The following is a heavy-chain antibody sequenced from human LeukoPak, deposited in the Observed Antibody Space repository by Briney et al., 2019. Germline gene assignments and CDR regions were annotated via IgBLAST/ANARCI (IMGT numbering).Heavy chain of an antibody. CDR1: GGSISSYY. CDR3: ARYSWYYGSGSYDY. Sequence: SSETLSLTCTVSGGSISSYYWSWIRQPPGKGLEWIGYIYYSGSTNYNPSLKSRVTISVDTSKNQFSLKLSSVTAADTAVYYCARYSWYYGSGSYDYWGQGTLVTVSS. J-gene: IGHJ4*02. V-gene: IGHV4-59*01. D-gene: IGHD3-10*01. CDR2: IYYSGST.